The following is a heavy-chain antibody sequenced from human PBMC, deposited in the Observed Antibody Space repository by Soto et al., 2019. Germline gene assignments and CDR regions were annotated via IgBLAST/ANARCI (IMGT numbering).Heavy chain of an antibody. CDR3: ARANDRSRSSPYNGMDV. J-gene: IGHJ6*02. CDR1: GFTFSSYS. V-gene: IGHV3-21*01. CDR2: ISSSSSYI. D-gene: IGHD3-22*01. Sequence: GGSLRLSCAASGFTFSSYSMNWVRQAPGKGLEWVSSISSSSSYIYYADSVKGGFTISRDNAKNSLYLQMNSLRADHTAVYYCARANDRSRSSPYNGMDVWGQGTTVTVSS.